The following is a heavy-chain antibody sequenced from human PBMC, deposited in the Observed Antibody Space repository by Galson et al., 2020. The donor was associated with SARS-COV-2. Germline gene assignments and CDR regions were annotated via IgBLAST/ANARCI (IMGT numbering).Heavy chain of an antibody. CDR3: ARHSIAAAAGAAFDI. CDR1: GFSLSTSGMC. CDR2: IDWDDDK. Sequence: SGPTLVKPTQTLTLTCTFSGFSLSTSGMCVSWIRQPLGKALEWLARIDWDDDKYYSTSLKTRLTISKDTSKNQVVLTMTNMDPVDTATYYCARHSIAAAAGAAFDIWGQGTMVTVSS. V-gene: IGHV2-70*11. D-gene: IGHD6-13*01. J-gene: IGHJ3*02.